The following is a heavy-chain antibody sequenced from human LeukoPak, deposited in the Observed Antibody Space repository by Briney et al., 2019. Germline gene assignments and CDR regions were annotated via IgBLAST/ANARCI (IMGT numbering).Heavy chain of an antibody. V-gene: IGHV3-30-3*01. CDR3: AAYCSTTSCYGVDY. CDR1: GFIFSNYA. CDR2: IAYDGSNK. Sequence: GRSLRLSCAASGFIFSNYAIHWVRQAPGKGLEWVAVIAYDGSNKYYADSVKGRFTISRDNAKNSLYLQMNSLRDEDTAVYYCAAYCSTTSCYGVDYWGQGTLVTVSS. J-gene: IGHJ4*02. D-gene: IGHD2-2*01.